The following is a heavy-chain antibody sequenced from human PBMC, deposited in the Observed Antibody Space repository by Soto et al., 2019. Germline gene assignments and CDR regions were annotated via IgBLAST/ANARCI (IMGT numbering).Heavy chain of an antibody. Sequence: GGSLRLSCAASGFTFSTFGIHWVRQAPGKGLEWVALIWFDGSNKYYADSVKGRFTISRDNSKNTLYLQMNSLRAEDTAVYYCAKGIVLVPSVSNDAFDIWGQGTMVTVSS. CDR3: AKGIVLVPSVSNDAFDI. CDR2: IWFDGSNK. J-gene: IGHJ3*02. D-gene: IGHD2-2*01. V-gene: IGHV3-33*06. CDR1: GFTFSTFG.